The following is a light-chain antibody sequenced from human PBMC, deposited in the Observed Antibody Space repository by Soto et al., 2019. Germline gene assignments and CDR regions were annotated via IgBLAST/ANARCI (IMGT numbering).Light chain of an antibody. CDR1: QSIISW. J-gene: IGKJ4*01. CDR3: QQYTNFPLT. Sequence: DIQMTQSPSTLSASVGDRVTITCRASQSIISWMAWYQQKPGKAPKLLIHEASRLESGVPSRFSGSESGTEFTLTISGLHAEDSATYYCQQYTNFPLTFGGGTKVEIK. V-gene: IGKV1-5*01. CDR2: EAS.